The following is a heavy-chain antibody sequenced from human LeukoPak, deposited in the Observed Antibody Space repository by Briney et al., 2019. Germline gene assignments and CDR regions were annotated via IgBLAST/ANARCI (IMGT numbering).Heavy chain of an antibody. CDR3: ARGWISGAISEHYFEN. D-gene: IGHD4-23*01. V-gene: IGHV1-8*01. J-gene: IGHJ4*02. Sequence: ASVTVTFKSSAYTFTSYDINGVRQPAARGVEWVGGMGPRRGNTSNAHNFQGRITMNRDTSITTAYMELSSLTSDDTAVYYCARGWISGAISEHYFENWGQGTLVTVSS. CDR1: AYTFTSYD. CDR2: MGPRRGNT.